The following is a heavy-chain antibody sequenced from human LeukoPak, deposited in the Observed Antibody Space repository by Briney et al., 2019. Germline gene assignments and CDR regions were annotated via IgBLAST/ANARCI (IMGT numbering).Heavy chain of an antibody. D-gene: IGHD3-10*01. Sequence: PGGSLRLSCAASGFTFSSYGMHWVRQAPGKGLEWVAFIRYDGSNKYYADSVKGRFTISRDNSKNTLSLQMNSLRAEDTAVYYCARAPLWFGEDYYGMDVWGQGTTVTVSS. J-gene: IGHJ6*02. CDR1: GFTFSSYG. CDR2: IRYDGSNK. V-gene: IGHV3-30*02. CDR3: ARAPLWFGEDYYGMDV.